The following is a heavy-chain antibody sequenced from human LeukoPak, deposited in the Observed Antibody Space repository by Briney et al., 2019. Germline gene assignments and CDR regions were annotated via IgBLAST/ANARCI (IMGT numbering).Heavy chain of an antibody. CDR1: GFTFSSYS. Sequence: GGSLRLSCAASGFTFSSYSMGWVRQAPGEGREWVSSITGSGGRIYYADSLKGRFTISRDNSKNTVYIQMNSLRAEDTAVYYCARGHSGSYQRTDAFDIWGQGTMVTVSS. J-gene: IGHJ3*02. CDR2: ITGSGGRI. D-gene: IGHD1-26*01. V-gene: IGHV3-23*01. CDR3: ARGHSGSYQRTDAFDI.